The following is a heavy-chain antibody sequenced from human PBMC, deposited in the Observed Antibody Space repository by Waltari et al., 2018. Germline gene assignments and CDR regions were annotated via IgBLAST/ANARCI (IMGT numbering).Heavy chain of an antibody. CDR1: GGPISSGTYY. D-gene: IGHD3-22*01. J-gene: IGHJ4*02. Sequence: QVQLQESGPGLVKPSPTLSLTSTVSGGPISSGTYYRSLIRHPPGKGLEWIGRIYTSGSTNYNPSLKSRVTISVDTSKNQFSMKLSSVTAADTAVYYCATSPNYYDSSGYSFFDYWGQGTLVTVSS. CDR3: ATSPNYYDSSGYSFFDY. CDR2: IYTSGST. V-gene: IGHV4-61*02.